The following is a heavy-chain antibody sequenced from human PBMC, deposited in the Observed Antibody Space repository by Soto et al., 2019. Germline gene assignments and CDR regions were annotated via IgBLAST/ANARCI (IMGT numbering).Heavy chain of an antibody. J-gene: IGHJ4*02. CDR2: ISYDGSNK. CDR1: GFTFSSYA. CDR3: STEGYSYVSGPDY. Sequence: QVQLVESGGGVVQPGRSLRLSCAASGFTFSSYAMHWVRQAPGKGLEWVAVISYDGSNKYYADSVKGRFTISRDNSKNTLYLQMNSLRAEDTAVYYCSTEGYSYVSGPDYWGQGTLVTVSS. V-gene: IGHV3-30-3*01. D-gene: IGHD5-18*01.